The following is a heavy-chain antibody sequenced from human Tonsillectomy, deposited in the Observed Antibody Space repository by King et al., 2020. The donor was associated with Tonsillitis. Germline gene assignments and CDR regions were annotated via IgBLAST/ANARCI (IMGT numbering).Heavy chain of an antibody. CDR2: ISSSSSYI. Sequence: VQLVESGGGLVKPGGSLRLSCAASGFTFSSYSMNWVRQAPGKGLEWVSSISSSSSYIYYADSVKGRFTISRDNAKNSLYLQIHSLRAEDTAVYYCARECGSGSYQDYYYGMDVWGQGTTVTVS. J-gene: IGHJ6*02. V-gene: IGHV3-21*01. D-gene: IGHD3-10*01. CDR1: GFTFSSYS. CDR3: ARECGSGSYQDYYYGMDV.